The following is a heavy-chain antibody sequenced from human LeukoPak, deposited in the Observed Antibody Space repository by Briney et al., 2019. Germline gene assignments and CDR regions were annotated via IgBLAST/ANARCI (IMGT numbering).Heavy chain of an antibody. V-gene: IGHV3-21*01. D-gene: IGHD3-10*01. CDR2: ITSSSGYI. J-gene: IGHJ4*02. CDR1: GFTFSHYA. Sequence: GGSLRPSCAASGFTFSHYAMNWVRQAPGKGLEWVSSITSSSGYIYYADSVKGRFTISRDNAKSSLFLQMNSLRAEDTAVYFCAREVRGLDYWGQGTLVTVSS. CDR3: AREVRGLDY.